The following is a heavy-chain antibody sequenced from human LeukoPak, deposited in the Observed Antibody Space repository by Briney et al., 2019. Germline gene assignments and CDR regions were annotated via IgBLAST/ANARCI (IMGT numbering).Heavy chain of an antibody. Sequence: GGSLRLSCAASGFTFSSYAMSWVRQAPGKGLEWVSAISSGGGSAYYADSVKGRFTISRDNSKNTLYLQMNSLRAEDTAVYYCAKPNDSSGHYQATWGQGTLVTVSS. J-gene: IGHJ4*02. CDR3: AKPNDSSGHYQAT. CDR2: ISSGGGSA. CDR1: GFTFSSYA. V-gene: IGHV3-23*01. D-gene: IGHD3-22*01.